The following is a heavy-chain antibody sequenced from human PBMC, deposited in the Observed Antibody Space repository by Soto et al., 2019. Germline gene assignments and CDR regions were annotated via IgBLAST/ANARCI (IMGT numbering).Heavy chain of an antibody. CDR2: IDTSGGST. V-gene: IGHV3-23*01. J-gene: IGHJ4*02. CDR3: ARDPSTGPADY. Sequence: GGSLRISCAASGFTFSNYALNWVRQSPGKGLEWVPTIDTSGGSTHYSDSVKGRFAVSRDNSKNTLYLHMISLRDEDTATYYCARDPSTGPADYWGQGTLVTVSS. CDR1: GFTFSNYA. D-gene: IGHD3-9*01.